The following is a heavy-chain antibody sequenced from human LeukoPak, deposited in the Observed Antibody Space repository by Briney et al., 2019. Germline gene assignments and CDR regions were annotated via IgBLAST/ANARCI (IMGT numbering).Heavy chain of an antibody. CDR1: GGSISSFH. V-gene: IGHV4-59*01. J-gene: IGHJ4*02. D-gene: IGHD3-10*01. CDR3: ARVVYSGSWGYFDY. CDR2: IYDSGST. Sequence: SETLSLTCTVSGGSISSFHWSWIRQPPGKGLEHIGNIYDSGSTYYNPSLKSRVTISIDTSKTQFYLKLSSVTAADTAVYYCARVVYSGSWGYFDYWGQGILVTVSS.